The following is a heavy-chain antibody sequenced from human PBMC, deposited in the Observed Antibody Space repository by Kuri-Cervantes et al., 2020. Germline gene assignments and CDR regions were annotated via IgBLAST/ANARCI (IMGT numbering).Heavy chain of an antibody. CDR3: ARDHATSWSVRDS. J-gene: IGHJ4*02. CDR2: IRQDSSEI. CDR1: GFTFSSYR. V-gene: IGHV3-7*01. D-gene: IGHD2-2*01. Sequence: GESLKISCAASGFTFSSYRMTWVRQAPGKGLESVANIRQDSSEIFYADSVRGRFTISRDNAKNSVYLQMNSLRAEDTAMYYCARDHATSWSVRDSWGQGTLVTVSS.